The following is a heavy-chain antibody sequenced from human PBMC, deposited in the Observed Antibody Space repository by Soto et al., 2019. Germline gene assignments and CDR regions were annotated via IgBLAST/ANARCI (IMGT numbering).Heavy chain of an antibody. D-gene: IGHD6-13*01. V-gene: IGHV3-23*01. CDR1: GFTFSNYA. J-gene: IGHJ3*02. Sequence: GGSLRLSCAASGFTFSNYAMSWVRQAPGKGLEWVSAISYGGGTTYYADSVKGRFTISRDNSKNTLYLQMNSLRAEDTAVYYCAKDREQQLLAPDAFDIWGHVTMVTVSS. CDR2: ISYGGGTT. CDR3: AKDREQQLLAPDAFDI.